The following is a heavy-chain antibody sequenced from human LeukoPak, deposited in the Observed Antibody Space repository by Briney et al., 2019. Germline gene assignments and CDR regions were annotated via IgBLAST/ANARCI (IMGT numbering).Heavy chain of an antibody. CDR2: ISGSGGST. J-gene: IGHJ4*02. Sequence: PGGSLRLSCAASGFTFSSYAMSWVRQAPGKGLEWVSAISGSGGSTYYADSVKGRFTISRDNSKNTLYLQMNSLRAEDTAVYYCARGPGSYPIGGTLFDYWGQGTLVTVSS. V-gene: IGHV3-23*01. CDR1: GFTFSSYA. D-gene: IGHD1-26*01. CDR3: ARGPGSYPIGGTLFDY.